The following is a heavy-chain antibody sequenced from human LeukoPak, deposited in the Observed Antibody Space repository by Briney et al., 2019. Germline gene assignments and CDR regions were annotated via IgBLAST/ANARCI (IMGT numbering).Heavy chain of an antibody. J-gene: IGHJ6*02. CDR2: ISPHNAST. CDR3: ARDLGYHLLTNYYHYGMDV. V-gene: IGHV1-18*01. D-gene: IGHD2-2*01. CDR1: GYTFTTYG. Sequence: ASVKVSCKTSGYTFTTYGISWVRQAPGQGLEWMGWISPHNASTNYAQKLQGRVTMTTDTSTSTAYMELRSLRSDDTAVYYCARDLGYHLLTNYYHYGMDVWGQGTTVTVSS.